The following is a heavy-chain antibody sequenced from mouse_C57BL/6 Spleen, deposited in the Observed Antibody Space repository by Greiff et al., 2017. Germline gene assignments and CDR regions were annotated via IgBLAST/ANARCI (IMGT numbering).Heavy chain of an antibody. D-gene: IGHD2-13*01. CDR1: GFTFSSYA. V-gene: IGHV5-4*03. CDR2: ISDGGSYT. J-gene: IGHJ2*01. Sequence: EVKLMESGGGLVKPGGSLKLSCAASGFTFSSYAMSWVRQTPGKRLEWVATISDGGSYTYYPDNVKGRFTISRDNAKNNLYLQMSHLKSEDTALYYCASGDTHYYDYWGQGTTLTVSS. CDR3: ASGDTHYYDY.